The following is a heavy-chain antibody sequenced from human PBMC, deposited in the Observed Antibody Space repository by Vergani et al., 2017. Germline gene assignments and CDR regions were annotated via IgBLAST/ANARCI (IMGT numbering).Heavy chain of an antibody. Sequence: EVQVVESGGGLVQPGGSLRLSCAASGFIFSDHYMDWVRQAPGKGLEWVGRIRNKANDYTTQYAASVKGRFTISRDDSKSYLYLQMNSLQTEDTALYYCVRVKGSNWNDHLYDLWGQGTLGTVSS. CDR1: GFIFSDHY. D-gene: IGHD1-1*01. V-gene: IGHV3-72*01. CDR2: IRNKANDYTT. J-gene: IGHJ3*01. CDR3: VRVKGSNWNDHLYDL.